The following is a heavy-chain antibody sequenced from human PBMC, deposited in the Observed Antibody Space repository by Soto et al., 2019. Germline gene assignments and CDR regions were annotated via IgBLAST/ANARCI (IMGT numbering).Heavy chain of an antibody. CDR1: GGTFSSYA. V-gene: IGHV1-69*13. CDR3: ARDSSSWYSGWFDP. J-gene: IGHJ5*02. Sequence: VASVKVSCKASGGTFSSYAISWVRQAPGQGLQWMGGIIPIFGTANYAQKFQGRVTITADESTSTAYMELSRLRSDDTAVYYCARDSSSWYSGWFDPWGQGTLVTVSS. D-gene: IGHD6-13*01. CDR2: IIPIFGTA.